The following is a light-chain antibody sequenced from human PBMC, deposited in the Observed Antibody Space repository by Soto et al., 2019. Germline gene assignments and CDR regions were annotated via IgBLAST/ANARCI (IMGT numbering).Light chain of an antibody. Sequence: EIVLTQSPGTLSLSPGERANLSCRASQTIDSNNLAWYQQKPGQAPRLLLYGASSWATGVPARFSGRGSGTDFTLTISRLEPADSAVYFCQQYGTSPYTFGQGTKLEIK. CDR3: QQYGTSPYT. J-gene: IGKJ2*01. CDR2: GAS. V-gene: IGKV3-20*01. CDR1: QTIDSNN.